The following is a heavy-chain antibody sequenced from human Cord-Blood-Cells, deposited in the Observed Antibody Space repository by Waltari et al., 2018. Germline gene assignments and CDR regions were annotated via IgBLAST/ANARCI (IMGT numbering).Heavy chain of an antibody. J-gene: IGHJ6*02. V-gene: IGHV3-33*01. CDR1: GFTFSSYG. D-gene: IGHD4-4*01. Sequence: QVQLVESGGGVVQPGRSLRLSCAASGFTFSSYGMHWVRQAPGKGLEWVAVIWYDGSNKYYADSVKCRFTISRDNSKNTLYLQMNSLRAEDTAVYYCARGSTVNYYGMDVWGQGTTVTVSS. CDR2: IWYDGSNK. CDR3: ARGSTVNYYGMDV.